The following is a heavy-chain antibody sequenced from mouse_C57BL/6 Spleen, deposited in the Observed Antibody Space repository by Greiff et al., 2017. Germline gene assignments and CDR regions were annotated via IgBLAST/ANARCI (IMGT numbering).Heavy chain of an antibody. CDR2: SYPGNSDT. J-gene: IGHJ3*01. CDR1: GYTFTSYW. D-gene: IGHD4-1*01. CDR3: TEQTGTEDFAY. V-gene: IGHV1-5*01. Sequence: VQLKESGTVLARPGASVKMSCKTSGYTFTSYWMHWVKQRPGQGLEWIGASYPGNSDTSYNQKFKGKAKLTAVTSASTAYMELSSLTNEDSAVYCCTEQTGTEDFAYWGQGTLVTVSA.